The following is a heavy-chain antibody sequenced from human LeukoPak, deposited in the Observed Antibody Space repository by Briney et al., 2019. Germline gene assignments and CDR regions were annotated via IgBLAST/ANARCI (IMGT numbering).Heavy chain of an antibody. CDR3: ARHSSGSGIEPFDI. CDR1: GDSLTGFY. J-gene: IGHJ3*02. V-gene: IGHV4-59*05. D-gene: IGHD3-10*01. CDR2: IYYSGST. Sequence: SETLSLTCAVYGDSLTGFYWSWIRQPPGRGLEWIGSIYYSGSTYYNPSLKSRVTISVDTSKNQFSLKLSSVTAADTAVYYCARHSSGSGIEPFDIWGQGTMVTVSS.